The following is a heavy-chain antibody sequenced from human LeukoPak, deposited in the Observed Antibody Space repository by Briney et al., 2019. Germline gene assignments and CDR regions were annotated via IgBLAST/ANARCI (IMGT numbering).Heavy chain of an antibody. Sequence: GGSLRLSCAASGFTFSISEMNCVRQAPGKGLEWVSYISSSGSTIYYADSVKGRFTISRDNAKNSLYLQMNSLRAEDTAVYYCARDWGLVDYWGQGTLVTVSS. J-gene: IGHJ4*02. CDR3: ARDWGLVDY. D-gene: IGHD3/OR15-3a*01. CDR1: GFTFSISE. CDR2: ISSSGSTI. V-gene: IGHV3-48*03.